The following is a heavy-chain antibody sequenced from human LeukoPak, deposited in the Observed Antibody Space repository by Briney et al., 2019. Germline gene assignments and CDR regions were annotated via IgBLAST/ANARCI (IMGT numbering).Heavy chain of an antibody. V-gene: IGHV1-69*04. CDR2: IIPILGIA. J-gene: IGHJ5*02. CDR3: ARDPGWFDP. CDR1: GGTFSRYA. Sequence: SVKVSRKASGGTFSRYAISWVRQAPGPGLEWMGRIIPILGIANYAQKFQGRVTITADKSTSTAYMELSSLRSEDAAVYYCARDPGWFDPWGQGTLVTVSS.